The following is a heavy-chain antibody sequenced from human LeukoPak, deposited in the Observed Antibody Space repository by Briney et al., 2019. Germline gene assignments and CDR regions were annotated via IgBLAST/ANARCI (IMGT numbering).Heavy chain of an antibody. CDR3: ATVTIAARDVYYYYYMDV. J-gene: IGHJ6*03. D-gene: IGHD6-6*01. CDR1: GYTLTELS. V-gene: IGHV1-24*01. Sequence: GASVKVSCKVSGYTLTELSMHWVRQAPGKGLEWMGGFDPEDGETIYAQKFQGRVTMTEDTSTDTAYMELSSLRSEDTAVYYCATVTIAARDVYYYYYMDVWGKGTTVTVSS. CDR2: FDPEDGET.